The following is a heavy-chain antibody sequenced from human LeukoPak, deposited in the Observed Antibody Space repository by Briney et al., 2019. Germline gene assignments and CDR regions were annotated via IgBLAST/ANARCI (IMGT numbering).Heavy chain of an antibody. CDR3: GTSRWSGVVDS. CDR2: IDRDGLRA. V-gene: IGHV3-74*01. Sequence: PGGSLRLSCTASTRYFTNYWMHWVRQVPGKGLAWLSRIDRDGLRADYADSVRGRFTISRHNAKSTAYLEMNSLRAEDTAVYYCGTSRWSGVVDSWGQGTLVTVSS. D-gene: IGHD3-3*01. J-gene: IGHJ5*01. CDR1: TRYFTNYW.